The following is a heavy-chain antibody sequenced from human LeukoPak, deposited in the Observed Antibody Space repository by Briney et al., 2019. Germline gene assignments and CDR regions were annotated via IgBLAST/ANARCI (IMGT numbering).Heavy chain of an antibody. D-gene: IGHD5-18*01. CDR1: GYTFTSYD. Sequence: ASVKVSCKXSGYTFTSYDINWVRQATRQGLEWMGRMNPNSGNTGYAQKFQGRVTITRNTSISTAYMELSSLRSEDTAVYYCARPDERGYSYGLALWGQGTLVTVSS. CDR3: ARPDERGYSYGLAL. CDR2: MNPNSGNT. V-gene: IGHV1-8*03. J-gene: IGHJ1*01.